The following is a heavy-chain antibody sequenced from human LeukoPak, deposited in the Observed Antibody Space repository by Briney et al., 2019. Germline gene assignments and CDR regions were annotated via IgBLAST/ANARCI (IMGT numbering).Heavy chain of an antibody. CDR1: GFTFSSYA. CDR3: AKFRYHSNDNNYLDFNY. V-gene: IGHV3-23*01. Sequence: PGGSLRLSCAASGFTFSSYAMGWVRQAPGKGPEWVSSISGSGGHTYFADSVKGRFTISRDNSKNTLDLQMNSLKVEDTAVYYCAKFRYHSNDNNYLDFNYRGQGTLVTVSS. J-gene: IGHJ4*02. CDR2: ISGSGGHT. D-gene: IGHD3-22*01.